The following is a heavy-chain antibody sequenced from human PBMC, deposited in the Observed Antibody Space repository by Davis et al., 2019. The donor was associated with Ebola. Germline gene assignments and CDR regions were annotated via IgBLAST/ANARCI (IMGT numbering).Heavy chain of an antibody. CDR2: IKPDGSAI. D-gene: IGHD5-12*01. V-gene: IGHV3-7*01. CDR3: TRDSGYYGLHY. CDR1: GFSFSTYW. J-gene: IGHJ4*02. Sequence: PGGSLRLSCAASGFSFSTYWMNWVRQAPGKGLEWVATIKPDGSAIYYVDFVKGRFTISRDNTKNSLYLQMNSLRDEDTAVYYCTRDSGYYGLHYWGQGALVTVSS.